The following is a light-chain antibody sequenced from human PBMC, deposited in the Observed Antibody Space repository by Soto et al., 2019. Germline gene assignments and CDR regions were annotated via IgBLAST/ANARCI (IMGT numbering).Light chain of an antibody. J-gene: IGLJ3*02. V-gene: IGLV6-57*01. CDR1: SGSIASNY. CDR3: QSYVSGNQSV. CDR2: EDN. Sequence: NFMLTQPHSVSESPGKTVTISCTRSSGSIASNYVQWYQQRPGSSPTTVIYEDNQRPSGVPDRFSGTIDSSSNSASPTISGLKTEDEADYYSQSYVSGNQSVFGGGTKLTVL.